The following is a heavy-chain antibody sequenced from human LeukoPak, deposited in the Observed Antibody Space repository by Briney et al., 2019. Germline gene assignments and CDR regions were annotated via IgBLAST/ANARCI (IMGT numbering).Heavy chain of an antibody. CDR3: ARSSHPSSPDY. Sequence: SETLSLTCAVSGYSISSGYYWGWIRQPPGKGLEWIGSIYYSGSTYYNPSLKSRVTISVDTSKNQFSLKLSSVTAADTAVYYCARSSHPSSPDYWGQGTLVTVSS. CDR1: GYSISSGYY. J-gene: IGHJ4*02. V-gene: IGHV4-38-2*01. CDR2: IYYSGST. D-gene: IGHD6-13*01.